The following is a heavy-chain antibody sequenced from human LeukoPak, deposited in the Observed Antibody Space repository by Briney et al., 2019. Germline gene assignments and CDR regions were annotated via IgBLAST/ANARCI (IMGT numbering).Heavy chain of an antibody. CDR3: ARVAKSYGDSYFDY. CDR1: GFTFSSYE. Sequence: GGSLRLSCAASGFTFSSYEMNWVRQAPGKGLEWVSYIASSGSTIYYADSVKGRFTISRGNAKNSLYLQLNSLRAEDTAVYYCARVAKSYGDSYFDYWGQGTLVTVSS. V-gene: IGHV3-48*03. J-gene: IGHJ4*02. D-gene: IGHD4-17*01. CDR2: IASSGSTI.